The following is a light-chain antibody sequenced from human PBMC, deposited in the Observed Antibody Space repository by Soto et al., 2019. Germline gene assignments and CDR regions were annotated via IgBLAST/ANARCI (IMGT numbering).Light chain of an antibody. CDR2: GAS. CDR3: QQYGSSPPAT. J-gene: IGKJ4*01. Sequence: EIVLTQSPGTLSLSPGERATLSCRASQSVSSSYLAWYQQKPGQAPRLLIYGASSRATGIPDRFSGSGSGTDFTLTISSLEPDDFAVYYCQQYGSSPPATFGGGTKVDIK. CDR1: QSVSSSY. V-gene: IGKV3-20*01.